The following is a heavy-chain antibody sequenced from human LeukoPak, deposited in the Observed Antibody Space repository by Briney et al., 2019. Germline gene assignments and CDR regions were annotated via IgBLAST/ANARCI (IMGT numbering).Heavy chain of an antibody. V-gene: IGHV4-59*01. CDR3: ARVDQHSSSCLDY. D-gene: IGHD6-6*01. CDR1: GGSISSYY. J-gene: IGHJ4*02. Sequence: PSETLSLTCTVSGGSISSYYWSWIRQPPGKGLEWIGYIYYSGSTNYDPSLKSRVTISVDTSKNQFSLKLSSVTAADTAVYYCARVDQHSSSCLDYWGQRTLVTVSS. CDR2: IYYSGST.